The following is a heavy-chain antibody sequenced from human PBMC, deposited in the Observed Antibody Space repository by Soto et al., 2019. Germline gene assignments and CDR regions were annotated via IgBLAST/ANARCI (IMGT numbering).Heavy chain of an antibody. CDR3: ARLRFVDRIPPDP. Sequence: EASVKVSCKASGYTFTTYTITWVRQAPGQGLEWMGWISGYNGKTNYAQKFQDRVTLTTDTSTSTAHMELRNLRSDDTAIYYCARLRFVDRIPPDPWGQGTLVTVSS. CDR2: ISGYNGKT. D-gene: IGHD3-9*01. CDR1: GYTFTTYT. V-gene: IGHV1-18*01. J-gene: IGHJ5*02.